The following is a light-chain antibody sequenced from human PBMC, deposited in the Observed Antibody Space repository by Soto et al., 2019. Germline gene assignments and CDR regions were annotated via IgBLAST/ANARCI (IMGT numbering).Light chain of an antibody. V-gene: IGKV3-20*01. Sequence: EIVLTQSPGTLSLPPGERATLSCRASQSVRSNYLAWYQQKPGQALSLLIYGASSRATGIPDTFSGSGSGTEFTLTISRLEPEDFAVYYCQQYGRSPTTFGQGTKVEIK. J-gene: IGKJ1*01. CDR3: QQYGRSPTT. CDR1: QSVRSNY. CDR2: GAS.